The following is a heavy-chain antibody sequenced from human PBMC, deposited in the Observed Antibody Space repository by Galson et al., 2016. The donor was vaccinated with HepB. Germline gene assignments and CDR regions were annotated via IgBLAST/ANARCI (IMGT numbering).Heavy chain of an antibody. D-gene: IGHD2-21*01. Sequence: SLRLSCAASGLTFKNHWMSWVRQAPGQGLEWVSSISSDGVYTYYADSLKGRFSISRDNAKNSLFLQMSSLRAEDTAMYYCARDYFCVGASCRGERGRFDYWGQGALVTVFS. CDR2: ISSDGVYT. J-gene: IGHJ4*02. CDR1: GLTFKNHW. V-gene: IGHV3-21*01. CDR3: ARDYFCVGASCRGERGRFDY.